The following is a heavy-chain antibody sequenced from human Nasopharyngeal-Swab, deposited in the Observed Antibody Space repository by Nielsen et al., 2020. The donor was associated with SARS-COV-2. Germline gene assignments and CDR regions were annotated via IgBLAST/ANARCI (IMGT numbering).Heavy chain of an antibody. CDR1: RGSISSSSSY. CDR3: ARAKPVGYFDY. CDR2: IYYSGST. J-gene: IGHJ4*02. Sequence: SDTLSLTCTVSRGSISSSSSYWGWIRQPPGKGLEWIGSIYYSGSTYYNPSLKSRVTISVDTSKNQFSLKLRSVTAADTAVYYCARAKPVGYFDYWGQGTLVTVSS. V-gene: IGHV4-39*07.